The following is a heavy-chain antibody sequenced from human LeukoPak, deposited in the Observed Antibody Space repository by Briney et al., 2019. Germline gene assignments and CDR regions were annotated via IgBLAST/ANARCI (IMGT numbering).Heavy chain of an antibody. V-gene: IGHV3-30*02. J-gene: IGHJ4*02. D-gene: IGHD5-12*01. CDR1: GFTFSSYG. CDR3: AKERGGATRTSALDY. Sequence: GGSLRLSCAASGFTFSSYGIHWVRQAPGKGLEWVAFIRYDGSNKYYADSVKGRFTISRDNSKNTLYLQMNSLRAEDTAVYYCAKERGGATRTSALDYWGQGTLVTVSS. CDR2: IRYDGSNK.